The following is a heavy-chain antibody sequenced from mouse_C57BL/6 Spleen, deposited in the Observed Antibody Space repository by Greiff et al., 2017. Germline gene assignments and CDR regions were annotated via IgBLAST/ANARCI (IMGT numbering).Heavy chain of an antibody. CDR2: IWTGGGT. CDR3: ARNFRPPDGYYAMDY. D-gene: IGHD2-3*01. J-gene: IGHJ4*01. CDR1: GFSLTSYA. Sequence: QVTLKVSGPGLVAPSQSLSITCTVSGFSLTSYAISWVRQPPGKGLEWLGVIWTGGGTNYNSALKSRLSISKDNSKSQVFLKMNSLQTDDTARYYCARNFRPPDGYYAMDYWGQGTSVTVSS. V-gene: IGHV2-9-1*01.